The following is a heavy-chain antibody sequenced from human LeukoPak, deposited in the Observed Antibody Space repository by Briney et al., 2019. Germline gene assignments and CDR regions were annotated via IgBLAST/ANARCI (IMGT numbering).Heavy chain of an antibody. D-gene: IGHD6-13*01. V-gene: IGHV1-69*13. J-gene: IGHJ6*02. CDR2: IIPIFGTA. Sequence: ASVKVSCKASGGTFSSYAISWVRQAPGQGLEWMGGIIPIFGTANYAQKFQGRVTITADESTSTAYMELSSLRSEDTAVYYCARHSSSWTPMDVWGQGTTVTVSS. CDR1: GGTFSSYA. CDR3: ARHSSSWTPMDV.